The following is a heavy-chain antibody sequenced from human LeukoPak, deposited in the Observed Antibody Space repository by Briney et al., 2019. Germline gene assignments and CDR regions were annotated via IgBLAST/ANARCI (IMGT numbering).Heavy chain of an antibody. CDR3: ARAKYSGSYYYYGMDV. CDR2: INPSGGST. D-gene: IGHD1-26*01. V-gene: IGHV1-46*01. CDR1: GYSFSDYA. J-gene: IGHJ6*02. Sequence: GASVKVSCKASGYSFSDYAVNWVRQAPGQGLEWMRIINPSGGSTSYAQKFQGRVTMTRDTSTSTVYMELSSLRSEDTAVYYCARAKYSGSYYYYGMDVWGQGTTVTVSS.